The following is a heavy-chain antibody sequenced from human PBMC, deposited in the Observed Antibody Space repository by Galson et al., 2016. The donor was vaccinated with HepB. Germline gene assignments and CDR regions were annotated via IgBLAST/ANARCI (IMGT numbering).Heavy chain of an antibody. D-gene: IGHD3-3*01. V-gene: IGHV1-46*01. CDR3: ARDTPSQIFGVFIGNYYFYGMDV. J-gene: IGHJ6*02. CDR1: GYTFTNYY. CDR2: INPTAGST. Sequence: SVKVSCKASGYTFTNYYVHWVRRAPGQGLEWMGLINPTAGSTTYAQNFQGRVTMTRDTSTCTVYMELTSLRSEDTAVYYCARDTPSQIFGVFIGNYYFYGMDVLGQGTTVTVSS.